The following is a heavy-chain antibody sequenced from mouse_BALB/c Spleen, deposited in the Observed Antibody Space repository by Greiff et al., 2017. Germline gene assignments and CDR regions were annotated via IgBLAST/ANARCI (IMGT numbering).Heavy chain of an antibody. D-gene: IGHD2-1*01. V-gene: IGHV1-4*02. J-gene: IGHJ2*01. CDR3: ASHGNYDY. CDR1: GYTFTRYT. Sequence: VQLQQSAAELARPGASVKMSCKASGYTFTRYTMHWVKQRLGQGLEWIGYINPSSGYTEYNQKFKDKTTLTADKSSSTAYMQLSSLTSEDSAVYYCASHGNYDYWGQGTTLTVSS. CDR2: INPSSGYT.